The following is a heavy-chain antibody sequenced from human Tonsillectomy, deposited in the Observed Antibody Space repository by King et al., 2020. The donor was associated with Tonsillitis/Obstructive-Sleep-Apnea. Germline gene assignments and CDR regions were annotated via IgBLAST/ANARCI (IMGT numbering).Heavy chain of an antibody. Sequence: VQLVESGGGVVQPGRSLRLSCAASGFTFSNYTIHWVRQAPGKGPEWVAVISYDGSNKYYADSVKGRFTISRDNSKNTLYLRMHSLRPEDTAVYYCARDTNDDFWSGPYELDVWGKGTTFSVSS. D-gene: IGHD3-3*01. CDR3: ARDTNDDFWSGPYELDV. V-gene: IGHV3-30*04. CDR1: GFTFSNYT. CDR2: ISYDGSNK. J-gene: IGHJ6*04.